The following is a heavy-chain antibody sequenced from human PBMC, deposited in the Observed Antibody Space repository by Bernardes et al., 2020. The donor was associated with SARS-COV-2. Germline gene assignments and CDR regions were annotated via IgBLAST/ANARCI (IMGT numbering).Heavy chain of an antibody. J-gene: IGHJ6*02. CDR2: SSTNNGDT. CDR3: ARDFKLELETGLYYGMDF. V-gene: IGHV1-18*01. D-gene: IGHD1-7*01. Sequence: ASVKVSCKTYGDRFTSYGISWVRQAPGRGPEWVGWSSTNNGDTKYSEKFQGRVTMRTDTSTNTAYMELRSLMSDDTAVYYCARDFKLELETGLYYGMDFWGRGTTVTVSS. CDR1: GDRFTSYG.